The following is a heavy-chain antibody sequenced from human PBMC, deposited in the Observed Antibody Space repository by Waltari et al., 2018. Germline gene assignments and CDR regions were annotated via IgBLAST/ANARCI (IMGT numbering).Heavy chain of an antibody. J-gene: IGHJ4*02. D-gene: IGHD3-9*01. CDR1: GFTFSSYG. CDR3: AKDGVLTGYYNEYYFDY. V-gene: IGHV3-30*18. Sequence: QVQLVESGGGVVQPGRSLRLSCAASGFTFSSYGMHWVGQAPGKGLEWVAVIWYDGSNKYYADSVKGRFTISRDNSKNTLYLQMNSLRAEDTAVYYCAKDGVLTGYYNEYYFDYWGQGTLVTVSS. CDR2: IWYDGSNK.